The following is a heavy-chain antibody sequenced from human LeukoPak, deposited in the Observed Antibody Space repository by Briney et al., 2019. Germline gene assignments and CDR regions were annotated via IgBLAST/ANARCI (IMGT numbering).Heavy chain of an antibody. V-gene: IGHV3-23*01. CDR1: GFTFSSYA. CDR3: VRAVGGNDGRTFGY. Sequence: PGGSLRLSCAASGFTFSSYAMSWVRQAPGKGLEWVSAISGSGGSTYYADSVKGRFTISRDNAKNTLYLQMNSLRAEDTAMYYCVRAVGGNDGRTFGYWAQGTLVTVSS. CDR2: ISGSGGST. D-gene: IGHD3-3*01. J-gene: IGHJ4*02.